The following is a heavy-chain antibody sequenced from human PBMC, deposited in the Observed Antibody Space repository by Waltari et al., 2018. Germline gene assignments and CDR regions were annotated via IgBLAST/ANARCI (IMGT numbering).Heavy chain of an antibody. Sequence: QVQLVQSGAEVKKPGGSVKVSCKASGYTFTSYGISWVRQAPGQGLEWMGWISAYNGKKNYAQKLQGRVTMTTDTSTSTAYMELSSLRSYDTAVYYCAREYYDSSGYYCSFEYWGQGTLVTVSS. CDR3: AREYYDSSGYYCSFEY. V-gene: IGHV1-18*01. CDR1: GYTFTSYG. CDR2: ISAYNGKK. J-gene: IGHJ4*02. D-gene: IGHD3-22*01.